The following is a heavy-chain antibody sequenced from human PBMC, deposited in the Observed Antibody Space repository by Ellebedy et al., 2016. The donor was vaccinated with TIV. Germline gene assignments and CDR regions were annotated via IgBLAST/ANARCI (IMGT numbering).Heavy chain of an antibody. CDR2: IRYDGTNK. Sequence: GESLKISCEASGFTFTSYSIHWVRQAPNKGLEWVAFIRYDGTNKYYADSVKGRFTISRDNSKNTLFLQMNNLRTEDTAVYYCTKERAYFESNGFSSYFDYWGQGTPVTVSS. CDR1: GFTFTSYS. V-gene: IGHV3-30*02. CDR3: TKERAYFESNGFSSYFDY. D-gene: IGHD3-22*01. J-gene: IGHJ4*02.